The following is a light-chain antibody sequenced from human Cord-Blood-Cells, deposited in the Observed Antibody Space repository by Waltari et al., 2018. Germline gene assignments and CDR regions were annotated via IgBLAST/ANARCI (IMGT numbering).Light chain of an antibody. CDR1: SSDGGGYKY. Sequence: QSALTQPAPVSGSPGQSITISCPGTSSDGGGYKYISWYQQHTGKAPKLMLYDCSNRPSGVSNRFSGSKSGNTASLTISGLQAEDEADYYCSSYTSSSTYVFGTGTKVTVL. CDR3: SSYTSSSTYV. V-gene: IGLV2-14*01. CDR2: DCS. J-gene: IGLJ1*01.